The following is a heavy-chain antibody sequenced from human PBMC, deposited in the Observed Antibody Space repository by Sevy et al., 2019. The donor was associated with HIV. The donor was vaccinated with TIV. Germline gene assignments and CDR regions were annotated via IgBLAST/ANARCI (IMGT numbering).Heavy chain of an antibody. CDR2: ISFDATNK. V-gene: IGHV3-30-3*01. CDR3: ALERLSSDVAEYFQN. CDR1: GFTFNRYS. J-gene: IGHJ1*01. Sequence: GGSLRLSCAASGFTFNRYSMHWVRQAPGKGLEWVATISFDATNKHYPDSVKGRFTISRDNFQNSLFLQMDSPRPEDTAVYYCALERLSSDVAEYFQNWGQGTLVTVSS. D-gene: IGHD1-1*01.